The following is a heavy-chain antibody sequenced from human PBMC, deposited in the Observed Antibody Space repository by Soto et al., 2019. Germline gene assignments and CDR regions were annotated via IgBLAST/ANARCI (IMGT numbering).Heavy chain of an antibody. Sequence: SETLSLTCAVSGGSISSGGYSWSWIRQPPGKGLEWIGFIYHSGSTYYNPSLKSRVTISVDRSKNQFSLKLSSVTAADTAVYYCARGPPFHWGQGTLVTVSS. CDR3: ARGPPFH. V-gene: IGHV4-30-2*01. J-gene: IGHJ4*02. CDR1: GGSISSGGYS. D-gene: IGHD3-16*01. CDR2: IYHSGST.